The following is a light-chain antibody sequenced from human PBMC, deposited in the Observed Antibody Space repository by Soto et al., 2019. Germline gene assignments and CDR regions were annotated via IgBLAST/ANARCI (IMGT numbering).Light chain of an antibody. CDR2: DAS. Sequence: EIVMTQSPATLSVSPGERATHSCRASQSISSNLAWYQQKPGQAPRLLIYDASTRATGIPARSSGSGSGTEFTLTISGLQSEDFAVYYCQQYHYWWAFGQGTKVDIK. J-gene: IGKJ1*01. CDR3: QQYHYWWA. V-gene: IGKV3-15*01. CDR1: QSISSN.